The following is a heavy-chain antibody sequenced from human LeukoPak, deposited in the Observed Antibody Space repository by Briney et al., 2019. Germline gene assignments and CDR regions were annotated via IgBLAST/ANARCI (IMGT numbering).Heavy chain of an antibody. Sequence: GGSLRLSCAASGFTFSSYRMNWVRQAPGKGLEWISYISGISSSIYYADSVKGRFTISRDNAKNSLYLQMNSLRAEDTAVYYCARQDSSLVDYWGQGTLVTVSS. CDR2: ISGISSSI. V-gene: IGHV3-48*01. CDR1: GFTFSSYR. J-gene: IGHJ4*02. CDR3: ARQDSSLVDY. D-gene: IGHD4-11*01.